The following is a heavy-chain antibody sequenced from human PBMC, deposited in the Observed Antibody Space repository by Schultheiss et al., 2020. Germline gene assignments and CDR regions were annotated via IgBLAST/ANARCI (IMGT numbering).Heavy chain of an antibody. J-gene: IGHJ4*02. V-gene: IGHV3-48*04. Sequence: GGSLRLSCAASGFTFSSYSMNWVRQAPGKGLEWVSSISNSGGTIYYADFVKGRFTISRDNTMNSLYLQMTGLRVEDTAMYYCARDRWSLRVQFDYWGQGTLVTVSS. CDR3: ARDRWSLRVQFDY. D-gene: IGHD4-23*01. CDR1: GFTFSSYS. CDR2: ISNSGGTI.